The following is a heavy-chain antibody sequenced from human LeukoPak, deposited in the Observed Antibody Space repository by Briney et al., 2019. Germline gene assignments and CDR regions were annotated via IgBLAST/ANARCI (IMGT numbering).Heavy chain of an antibody. D-gene: IGHD4-17*01. CDR1: GGSISSGGYY. Sequence: SETLSLTCTVSGGSISSGGYYWSWIRQHPGKGLEWIGYIYYSGSTYYNPSLKSRVTISVDTFKNQFSLKLNSVTAADTAVYYCARSDVNVAMTTVTFGSWGQGTLVTVSS. CDR2: IYYSGST. V-gene: IGHV4-31*03. J-gene: IGHJ4*02. CDR3: ARSDVNVAMTTVTFGS.